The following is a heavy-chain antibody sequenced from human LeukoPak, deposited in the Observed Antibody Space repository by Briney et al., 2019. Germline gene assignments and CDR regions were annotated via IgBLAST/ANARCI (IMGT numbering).Heavy chain of an antibody. D-gene: IGHD6-6*01. J-gene: IGHJ5*02. CDR3: ARVISSSSSGGDWFDP. CDR2: ISSSGSTI. V-gene: IGHV3-11*01. CDR1: GFTYSDYY. Sequence: PGGSLRLSCAASGFTYSDYYMSGLRQAPGKGLEWVSYISSSGSTIYYADSVKGRFTISRDNAKNSLYLQMNSLRAEDTAVYYCARVISSSSSGGDWFDPWGQGTLVTVSS.